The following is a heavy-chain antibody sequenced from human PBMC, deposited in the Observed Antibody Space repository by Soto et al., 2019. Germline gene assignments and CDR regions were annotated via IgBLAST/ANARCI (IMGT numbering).Heavy chain of an antibody. CDR3: ASQGVGVVDATNWFDP. D-gene: IGHD2-15*01. V-gene: IGHV4-59*08. J-gene: IGHJ5*01. CDR2: IYYSGST. Sequence: SETLSLPCTVSGGSISSYYWSWIRQPPGKGLEWIGYIYYSGSTNYNPSLKSRVTISVDTSKNQFSLKLSSVTAADTAVYYCASQGVGVVDATNWFDPWGQGTLVTVSS. CDR1: GGSISSYY.